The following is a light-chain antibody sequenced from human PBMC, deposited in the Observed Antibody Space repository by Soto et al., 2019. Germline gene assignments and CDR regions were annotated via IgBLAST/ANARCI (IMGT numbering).Light chain of an antibody. CDR1: QSISSW. CDR2: DAS. V-gene: IGKV1-5*01. J-gene: IGKJ5*01. CDR3: QQYNSYPIT. Sequence: DIQMTQSPSTLSAFIGDRVTITCRASQSISSWLAWYQQKPGKAPKPLIYDASNLESGVPSRFSGSGSGTEFTLTISSLQPDDFATYYCQQYNSYPITFGQGTRLEI.